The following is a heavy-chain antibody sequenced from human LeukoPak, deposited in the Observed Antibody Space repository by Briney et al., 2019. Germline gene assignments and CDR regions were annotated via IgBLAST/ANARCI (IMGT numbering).Heavy chain of an antibody. CDR3: ARRGEARLDFWSCYATSYYMDV. CDR2: MNPNSGNT. Sequence: ASVKVSCKASGYTFTSYDINWVRQATGQGLEWMGWMNPNSGNTGYAQKFQGRVTITRNTSISTAYMELSSLRSEDAAGYYCARRGEARLDFWSCYATSYYMDVWGKGTAVTVSS. CDR1: GYTFTSYD. J-gene: IGHJ6*03. V-gene: IGHV1-8*03. D-gene: IGHD3-3*01.